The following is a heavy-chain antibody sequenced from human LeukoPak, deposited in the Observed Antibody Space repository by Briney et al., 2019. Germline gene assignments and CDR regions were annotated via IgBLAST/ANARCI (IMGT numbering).Heavy chain of an antibody. D-gene: IGHD6-19*01. CDR2: INHSGST. V-gene: IGHV4-34*01. CDR3: ARVAGGWYYFDY. CDR1: GGFFSGYY. Sequence: PSETLSLTCAVYGGFFSGYYWSWIRQPPGKGLEWIGEINHSGSTNYNPSLKSRVTISVDTSKNQFSLKLSSVTAADTAVYYCARVAGGWYYFDYWGQGTLVTVSS. J-gene: IGHJ4*02.